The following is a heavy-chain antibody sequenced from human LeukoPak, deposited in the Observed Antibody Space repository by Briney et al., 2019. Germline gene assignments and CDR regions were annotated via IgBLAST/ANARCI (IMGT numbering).Heavy chain of an antibody. D-gene: IGHD4-17*01. CDR3: ARSDLYGDYPPGNY. CDR1: GGSISSYY. V-gene: IGHV4-4*07. CDR2: IYTSGST. Sequence: PSETLSLTCTVSGGSISSYYWSWIRQPAGKGLEWIGRIYTSGSTNYNPSLKSRVTMSVDTSKNQFSLKPSSVTAADTAFYYCARSDLYGDYPPGNYWGQGTLVAVSS. J-gene: IGHJ4*02.